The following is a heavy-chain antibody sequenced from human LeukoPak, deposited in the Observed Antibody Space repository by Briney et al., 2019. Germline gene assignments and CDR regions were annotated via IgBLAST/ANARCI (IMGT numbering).Heavy chain of an antibody. J-gene: IGHJ6*04. Sequence: GGSLRLSCAASGFTFSSYEMNWVRQAPGKGLEWVSYISSSGSTIYYADSVKGRFTISRDNAKNSLYLQMNSLRAGDTAVYYCARAPTTVIIVSGWYYGMDVWGKGTTVTVSS. V-gene: IGHV3-48*03. CDR2: ISSSGSTI. D-gene: IGHD4-23*01. CDR1: GFTFSSYE. CDR3: ARAPTTVIIVSGWYYGMDV.